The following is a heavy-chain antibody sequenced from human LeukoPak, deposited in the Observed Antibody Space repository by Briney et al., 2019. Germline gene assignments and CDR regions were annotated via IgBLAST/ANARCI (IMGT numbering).Heavy chain of an antibody. D-gene: IGHD5-24*01. CDR3: ARAGGVEMATISYFDY. J-gene: IGHJ4*02. V-gene: IGHV4-39*07. Sequence: PSQTLSLTCTVSGGSISSSTYYWDWIRQPPGKGLEWIGRIYYSGSTYYNPSLKSRVTISVDMSKNQFSLRLNSVTAADTAVYYCARAGGVEMATISYFDYWGQGTLVTVSS. CDR1: GGSISSSTYY. CDR2: IYYSGST.